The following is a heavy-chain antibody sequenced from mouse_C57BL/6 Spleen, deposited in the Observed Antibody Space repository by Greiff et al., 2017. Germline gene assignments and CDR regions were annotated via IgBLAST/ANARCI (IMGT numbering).Heavy chain of an antibody. CDR2: ICRGGST. J-gene: IGHJ4*01. CDR1: GFSLPSSG. D-gene: IGHD2-4*01. V-gene: IGHV2-5*01. CDR3: AKGDYLYAMDY. Sequence: VQLEQSGPGLVQPSQCLSITCAVSGFSLPSSGVHWVRQSPGKGLEWLGVICRGGSTDYNAAFMSRLINTKDNAKSQVFFKMNSLQTDDTAIYYCAKGDYLYAMDYWGQGTSVTVSS.